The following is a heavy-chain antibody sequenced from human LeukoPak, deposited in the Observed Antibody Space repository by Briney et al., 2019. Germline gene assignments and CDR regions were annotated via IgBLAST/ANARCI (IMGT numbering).Heavy chain of an antibody. D-gene: IGHD3-22*01. J-gene: IGHJ4*02. CDR1: GYTFTGYY. CDR2: INPNSGGT. CDR3: ARSFNSRRTKYYDSSGNDFDY. V-gene: IGHV1-2*02. Sequence: GASVKVSCKASGYTFTGYYMHWVRQAPGQGLEWMGWINPNSGGTNYAQKFQGRVTMTRDTSITTAYMELRRLISDDTAIYYCARSFNSRRTKYYDSSGNDFDYWGQGTVVTVSS.